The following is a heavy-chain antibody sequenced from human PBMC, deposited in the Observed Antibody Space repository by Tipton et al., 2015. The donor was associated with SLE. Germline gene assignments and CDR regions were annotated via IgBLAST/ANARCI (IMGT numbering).Heavy chain of an antibody. V-gene: IGHV4-61*09. Sequence: TLSLTCTVSGGSISSGTYYWSWIRQPAGKGLEWIGHISVSGTTIYIPSLKSRVTISLDTSKNQFSLKLSSVTAADTAVYYCARGHPDSGDYDELYFYYMDVWGKGTTVTVSS. CDR3: ARGHPDSGDYDELYFYYMDV. D-gene: IGHD4-17*01. J-gene: IGHJ6*03. CDR1: GGSISSGTYY. CDR2: ISVSGTT.